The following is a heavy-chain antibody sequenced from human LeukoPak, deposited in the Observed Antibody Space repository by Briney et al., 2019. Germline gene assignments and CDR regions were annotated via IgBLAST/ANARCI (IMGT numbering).Heavy chain of an antibody. V-gene: IGHV4-39*01. Sequence: SETLSLTCTVSGGSINSTFDYWGWIRQPPGKGLEWIGSIYYSGSTFYNPSLKSQVIISVDTSKNQFSLKLSSVTAADTAVYYCARRIIAVSAFDIWGQGTMVTVSS. CDR3: ARRIIAVSAFDI. J-gene: IGHJ3*02. D-gene: IGHD2/OR15-2a*01. CDR1: GGSINSTFDY. CDR2: IYYSGST.